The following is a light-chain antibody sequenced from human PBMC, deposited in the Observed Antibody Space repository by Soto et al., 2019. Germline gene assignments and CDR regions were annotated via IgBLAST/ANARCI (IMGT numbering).Light chain of an antibody. J-gene: IGLJ1*01. Sequence: QSALTQPRSVSGSPGQSVTISCTGTSSDVGGYNYVSWYQQHPGKAPKLMIYDVSKRPSGVPDLFSGSKSGNTASLTISGFQAEDEADYYCCSYAGSYTFLFGTGTKLTVL. CDR2: DVS. V-gene: IGLV2-11*01. CDR3: CSYAGSYTFL. CDR1: SSDVGGYNY.